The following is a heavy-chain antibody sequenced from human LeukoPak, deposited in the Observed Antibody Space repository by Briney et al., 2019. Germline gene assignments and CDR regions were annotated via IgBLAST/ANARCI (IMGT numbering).Heavy chain of an antibody. Sequence: SEALSLTCTVSGGSISSYYWSWIRQPPGKGLEWIGYIYYSGSTNYNPSLKSRVTISVDTSKNQFSLELSSVAAADTAVYYCARRVVATIDFDYWGQGTLVTVSS. CDR1: GGSISSYY. J-gene: IGHJ4*02. CDR3: ARRVVATIDFDY. CDR2: IYYSGST. V-gene: IGHV4-59*12. D-gene: IGHD5-12*01.